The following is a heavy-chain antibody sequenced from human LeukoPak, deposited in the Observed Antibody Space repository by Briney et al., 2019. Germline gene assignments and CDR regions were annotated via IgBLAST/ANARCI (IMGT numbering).Heavy chain of an antibody. V-gene: IGHV3-48*03. CDR2: ISSSGSTI. CDR3: AELGITMIGGV. J-gene: IGHJ6*01. D-gene: IGHD3-10*02. CDR1: GFTFSSYE. Sequence: GGSLRLSCAASGFTFSSYEMNWVRQAPGKGVEWVSYISSSGSTIYYADSVKARFTISRDNAKNSLYIQMNSMRAEDTAVYYCAELGITMIGGVWGKGTTVTISS.